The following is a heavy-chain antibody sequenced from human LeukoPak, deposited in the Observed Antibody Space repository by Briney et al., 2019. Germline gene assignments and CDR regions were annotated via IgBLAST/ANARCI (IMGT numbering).Heavy chain of an antibody. Sequence: PGGSLRLSCAASGFTFSSYWMHWVRQAPGKGLVWVSRINSDGSSTSYADSVKGRFTISRDNAKNTLYLQMNSLRAEDTAVYYCVKEEGEMSTTHGWFDHWGQGTLVIVSS. D-gene: IGHD1-1*01. V-gene: IGHV3-74*01. CDR3: VKEEGEMSTTHGWFDH. CDR1: GFTFSSYW. J-gene: IGHJ5*02. CDR2: INSDGSST.